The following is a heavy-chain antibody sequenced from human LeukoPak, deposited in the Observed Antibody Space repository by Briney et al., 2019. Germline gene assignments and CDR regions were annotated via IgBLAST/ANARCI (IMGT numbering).Heavy chain of an antibody. Sequence: SVKVSCKASGGTFSSYAISWVRQAPGQGLEWMGGIIPIFGTANYAQKFQGRVTITADESTSTAYMELSSLRSEDTAVYYCAREGEAGAHPNYYYYYGMDVWGQGTTVTVSS. CDR3: AREGEAGAHPNYYYYYGMDV. CDR1: GGTFSSYA. D-gene: IGHD1-26*01. J-gene: IGHJ6*02. V-gene: IGHV1-69*13. CDR2: IIPIFGTA.